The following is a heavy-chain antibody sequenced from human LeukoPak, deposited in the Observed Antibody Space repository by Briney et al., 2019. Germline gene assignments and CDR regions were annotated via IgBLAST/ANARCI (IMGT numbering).Heavy chain of an antibody. D-gene: IGHD6-13*01. Sequence: PGGSLRLSCAASGFTFSSYGMHWVRQAPGKGLEWVAVIWYDGSNKYYADSVKGQFTISRDNSKNTLYLQMNSLRAEDTAVYYCAKDRQQLVLYYWGQGTLVTVSS. CDR2: IWYDGSNK. CDR3: AKDRQQLVLYY. J-gene: IGHJ4*02. V-gene: IGHV3-30*02. CDR1: GFTFSSYG.